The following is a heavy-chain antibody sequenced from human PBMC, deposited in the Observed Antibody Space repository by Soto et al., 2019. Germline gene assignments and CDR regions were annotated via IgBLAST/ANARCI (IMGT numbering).Heavy chain of an antibody. CDR1: GFSFSTYW. D-gene: IGHD2-21*02. J-gene: IGHJ4*02. CDR3: ARIARLPPGF. CDR2: IKEDGSVT. V-gene: IGHV3-7*01. Sequence: HPGGSLRLSCAASGFSFSTYWMSWVRQAPGKGLEWVAHIKEDGSVTHYVDSVKGRFTISRDNAKNSVYLQMNSLRPEDTAVYYCARIARLPPGFWGQGTVVTVSS.